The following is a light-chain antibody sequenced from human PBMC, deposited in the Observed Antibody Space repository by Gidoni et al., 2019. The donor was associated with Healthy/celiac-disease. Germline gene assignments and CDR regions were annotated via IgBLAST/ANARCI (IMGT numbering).Light chain of an antibody. CDR1: KLGDKY. J-gene: IGLJ2*01. CDR3: QAWDSSTVV. Sequence: SYELTQPPSVSVSPGQTASITCSGDKLGDKYACWYQQKQGQSPVRVIYQDSKRPSGIPERFSGSNSGNTATLTISGTQAMDEADYYCQAWDSSTVVFGGGTKRTVL. V-gene: IGLV3-1*01. CDR2: QDS.